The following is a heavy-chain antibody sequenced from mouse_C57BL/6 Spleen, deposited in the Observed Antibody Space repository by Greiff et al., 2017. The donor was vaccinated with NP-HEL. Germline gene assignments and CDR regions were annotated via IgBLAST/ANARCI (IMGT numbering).Heavy chain of an antibody. CDR2: IYPGGGDT. CDR1: GYAFSSYW. J-gene: IGHJ1*03. CDR3: ARPGGNYAYWYFDV. V-gene: IGHV1-80*01. D-gene: IGHD2-1*01. Sequence: QVQLQQSGAELVKPGASVKISCKASGYAFSSYWMNWVKQRPGKGLEWIGQIYPGGGDTNYNGKFKGKATLTADKSSSTAYMQLSSLTSEDSAVYFCARPGGNYAYWYFDVWGTGTTVTVSS.